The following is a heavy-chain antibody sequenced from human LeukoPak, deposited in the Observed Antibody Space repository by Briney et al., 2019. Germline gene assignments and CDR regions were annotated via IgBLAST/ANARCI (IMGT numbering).Heavy chain of an antibody. J-gene: IGHJ3*02. CDR3: ASGWYQLLSSGAFDI. Sequence: SETLSLTCAVSGGSISSYSWSWIRQPAGKGLEWIGYIYHSGSTYYNPSLKSRVTISVDRSKNQFSLKLSSVTAADTAVYYCASGWYQLLSSGAFDIWGQGTMVTVSS. D-gene: IGHD2-2*01. CDR2: IYHSGST. CDR1: GGSISSYS. V-gene: IGHV4-59*12.